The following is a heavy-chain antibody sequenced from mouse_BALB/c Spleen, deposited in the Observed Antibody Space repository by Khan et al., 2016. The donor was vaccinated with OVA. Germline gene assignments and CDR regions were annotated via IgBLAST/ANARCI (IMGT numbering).Heavy chain of an antibody. Sequence: QIQLVQSGPELKKPGETVKISCKASGYTFTDYSMHWVKQAPGKGLKWMGWINTETGEPTYADDFKGRFAFSLETSASTAYLQINNLKNEDTATSFCSSGLKYRNFDYWGHGTTLTVSS. CDR1: GYTFTDYS. CDR2: INTETGEP. V-gene: IGHV9-2-1*01. J-gene: IGHJ2*01. CDR3: SSGLKYRNFDY. D-gene: IGHD1-3*01.